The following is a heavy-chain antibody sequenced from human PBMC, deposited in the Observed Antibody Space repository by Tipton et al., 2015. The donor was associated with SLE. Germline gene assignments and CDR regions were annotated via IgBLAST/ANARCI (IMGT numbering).Heavy chain of an antibody. J-gene: IGHJ4*02. CDR1: GYSISIDYY. Sequence: TLSLTCAVSGYSISIDYYWGWIRQPPGKGLEWIGSIYTSGSTNYNPSLKSRVTMSVETSKNQFSLKLSSVTAADTAVYYCARGPFGSGSYGLSFDYWGQGTLVTVSS. D-gene: IGHD3-10*01. CDR3: ARGPFGSGSYGLSFDY. CDR2: IYTSGST. V-gene: IGHV4-38-2*01.